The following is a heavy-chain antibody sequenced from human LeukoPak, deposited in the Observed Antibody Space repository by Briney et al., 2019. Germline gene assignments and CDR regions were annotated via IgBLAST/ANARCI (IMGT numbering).Heavy chain of an antibody. CDR1: GFTFGSYS. J-gene: IGHJ3*02. V-gene: IGHV3-21*01. D-gene: IGHD3-10*01. CDR3: ARDPHTYYYGSGLI. CDR2: ISSSSSYI. Sequence: NPGGSLRLSCAASGFTFGSYSMNWVRQAPGKGLEWVSSISSSSSYIYYADSVKGRFTISRDNAKNSLYLQMNSLRAEDTAVYYCARDPHTYYYGSGLIWGQGTMVTVSS.